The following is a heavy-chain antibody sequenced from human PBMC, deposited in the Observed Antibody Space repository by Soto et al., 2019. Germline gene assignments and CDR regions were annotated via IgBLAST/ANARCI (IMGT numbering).Heavy chain of an antibody. V-gene: IGHV1-3*01. CDR2: INAGNGDT. D-gene: IGHD3-9*01. J-gene: IGHJ6*02. CDR3: ARAPRSSGYYHYAMDV. CDR1: GYTFSNYA. Sequence: QVQLVQSGAEVKKPGASVKVSCEASGYTFSNYAIHWVRQAPGQRLEWMAWINAGNGDTKYSQNFQGRVTITRDTSASTAYRDLSSLRPEDTAVFYCARAPRSSGYYHYAMDVWGQGTTVTVS.